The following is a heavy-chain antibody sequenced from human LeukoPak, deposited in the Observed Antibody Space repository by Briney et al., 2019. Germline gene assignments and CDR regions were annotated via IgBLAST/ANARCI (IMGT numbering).Heavy chain of an antibody. J-gene: IGHJ4*02. V-gene: IGHV1-2*02. CDR2: INPNSGGT. CDR1: GYTFTGYY. CDR3: ARDPPSGWSFFDY. D-gene: IGHD6-19*01. Sequence: ASVKVSCKASGYTFTGYYMHWVRQAPGQGLEWMGWINPNSGGTNYAQKFQGRVTMTRDTSLSTAYMELSRLRSDDTAVYYCARDPPSGWSFFDYWGQGTLVTVSS.